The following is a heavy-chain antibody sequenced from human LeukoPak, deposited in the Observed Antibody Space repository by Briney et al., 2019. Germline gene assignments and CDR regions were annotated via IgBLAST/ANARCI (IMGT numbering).Heavy chain of an antibody. CDR2: IRHDGINK. J-gene: IGHJ5*02. CDR3: AKDLSDSRTWFDP. CDR1: GFTFSTYG. D-gene: IGHD3-16*02. V-gene: IGHV3-30*02. Sequence: GGSLRLSCATSGFTFSTYGFHWVRQAPGKGLEWVGFIRHDGINKYYADSVKGRFTLSRDNSKTTLYLQMNSLRVEDTAVHYCAKDLSDSRTWFDPWGQGTLVTVSS.